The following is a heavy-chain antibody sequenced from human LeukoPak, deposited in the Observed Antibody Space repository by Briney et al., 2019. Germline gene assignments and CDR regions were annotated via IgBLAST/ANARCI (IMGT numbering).Heavy chain of an antibody. CDR2: ISGSGGST. Sequence: GSLRLTCAASGFTFSSYAMSWVRQAPGKGLEGVSAISGSGGSTYYADSVKGRFTISRDNSKNTLYLQMNSLRAEDTAVYYCASNLGDSGSYYRYYFDYWGQGTLVTVSS. V-gene: IGHV3-23*01. D-gene: IGHD1-26*01. J-gene: IGHJ4*02. CDR1: GFTFSSYA. CDR3: ASNLGDSGSYYRYYFDY.